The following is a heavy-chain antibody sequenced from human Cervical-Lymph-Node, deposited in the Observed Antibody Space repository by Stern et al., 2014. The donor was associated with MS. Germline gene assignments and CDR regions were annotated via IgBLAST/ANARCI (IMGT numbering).Heavy chain of an antibody. CDR3: ARGSSGYFFAY. CDR1: GFTFGTYS. CDR2: VSSNGGAS. J-gene: IGHJ4*02. V-gene: IGHV3-64*01. D-gene: IGHD6-19*01. Sequence: VQLVESGGGLVQPGGSLRLSCAASGFTFGTYSMHWVRQAPGKALQYRSTVSSNGGASYYANSVKGRFAITRNNSKNTVNLQIDNLRTDDMAVYFCARGSSGYFFAYWGRGTLVTVSS.